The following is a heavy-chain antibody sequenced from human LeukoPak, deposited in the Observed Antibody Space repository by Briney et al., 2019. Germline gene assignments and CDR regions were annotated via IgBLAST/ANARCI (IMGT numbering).Heavy chain of an antibody. CDR1: GYTFTSYY. V-gene: IGHV1-46*01. D-gene: IGHD2-8*01. Sequence: ASVKVSCKASGYTFTSYYMHWVRQAPGQGLEWMGIINPSGGSTSYAQKFQGRVTITAEKSTSTAYMELSSLRSGDTAVYYCARRYCTNGVCYHDRGAFDIWGQGTMVAVSS. CDR2: INPSGGST. J-gene: IGHJ3*02. CDR3: ARRYCTNGVCYHDRGAFDI.